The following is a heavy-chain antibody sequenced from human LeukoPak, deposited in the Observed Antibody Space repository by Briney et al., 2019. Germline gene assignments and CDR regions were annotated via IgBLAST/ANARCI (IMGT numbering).Heavy chain of an antibody. CDR2: ITPNGDAT. CDR3: ATLPYYYDSSGSYYFDY. V-gene: IGHV3-23*01. J-gene: IGHJ4*02. Sequence: GGSLRLSCAASGFTFSTYAMTWVRQAPGKGLEWVSSITPNGDATSAADSVKGRFTISRDNSKNTLYLQMNSLRVEDTALYYCATLPYYYDSSGSYYFDYWGQGTLVTVSS. D-gene: IGHD3-22*01. CDR1: GFTFSTYA.